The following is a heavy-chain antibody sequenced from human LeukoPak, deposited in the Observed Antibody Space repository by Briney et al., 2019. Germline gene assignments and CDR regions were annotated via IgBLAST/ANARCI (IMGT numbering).Heavy chain of an antibody. J-gene: IGHJ6*02. D-gene: IGHD4-11*01. CDR1: GYTFTSYG. V-gene: IGHV1-69*13. CDR3: ARSDSPDYYGMDV. Sequence: GASVKVSCKASGYTFTSYGISWVRQAPGQGLEWMGGIIPIFGTANYAQKFQGRVTITADESTSTAYMELSSLRSEDTAVYYCARSDSPDYYGMDVWGQGTTVTVSS. CDR2: IIPIFGTA.